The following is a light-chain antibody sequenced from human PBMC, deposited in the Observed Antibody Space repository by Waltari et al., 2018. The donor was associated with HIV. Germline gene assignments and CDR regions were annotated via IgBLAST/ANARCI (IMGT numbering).Light chain of an antibody. V-gene: IGKV4-1*01. CDR2: WAS. CDR3: QQYYSTPPYS. J-gene: IGKJ2*03. Sequence: DIVMTQSPDSLAVSLGERATIHCKSSQRVLYSSNNKNDLAWYQQKPGQPPKLLIYWASTRESGVPDRFSGSGSGTDFTLTISSLQAEDVAVYYCQQYYSTPPYSFGQGTKLEIK. CDR1: QRVLYSSNNKND.